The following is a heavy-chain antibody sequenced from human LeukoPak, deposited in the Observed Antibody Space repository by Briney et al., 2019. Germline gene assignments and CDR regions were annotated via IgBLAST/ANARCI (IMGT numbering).Heavy chain of an antibody. CDR1: GFTLSSYA. J-gene: IGHJ4*02. CDR3: AKDRDSSGWYYFDY. CDR2: VSGRGDST. Sequence: GGSLRLSCAASGFTLSSYAMSWVRQAPGKGVEWVSAVSGRGDSTFYADSVKGRFTISRDNSKNTLYLQMNSLRAEDTAIYYCAKDRDSSGWYYFDYWGQGTLVTVSS. V-gene: IGHV3-23*01. D-gene: IGHD6-19*01.